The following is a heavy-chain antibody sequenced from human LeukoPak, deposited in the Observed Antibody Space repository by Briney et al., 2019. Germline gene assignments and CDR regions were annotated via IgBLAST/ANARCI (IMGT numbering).Heavy chain of an antibody. Sequence: ASVKVSCKASGYTFTSYGISWVRQAPGQGLEWMGWISTYTGNTNYAQKLQGRVTMTTDTSTNTAYMELRSLRSDDTAVYYCARAGSVLTGYDPAEYFQHWGQGTLVTVSS. CDR1: GYTFTSYG. V-gene: IGHV1-18*01. CDR2: ISTYTGNT. J-gene: IGHJ1*01. D-gene: IGHD3-9*01. CDR3: ARAGSVLTGYDPAEYFQH.